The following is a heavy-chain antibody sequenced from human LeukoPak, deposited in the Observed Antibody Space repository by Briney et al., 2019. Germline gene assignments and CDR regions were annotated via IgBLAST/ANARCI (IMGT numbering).Heavy chain of an antibody. Sequence: PSETLSLTCSVSGGSISSYYWSWLRQPPGKGVEWIGYIYDSGSTNYNPSLKSRVTVSADTSKNQFSLKLSSVTAADTAVYYCARGYCSGGSCVDHWGQGTLVTVSS. J-gene: IGHJ4*02. CDR1: GGSISSYY. CDR2: IYDSGST. V-gene: IGHV4-59*01. D-gene: IGHD2-15*01. CDR3: ARGYCSGGSCVDH.